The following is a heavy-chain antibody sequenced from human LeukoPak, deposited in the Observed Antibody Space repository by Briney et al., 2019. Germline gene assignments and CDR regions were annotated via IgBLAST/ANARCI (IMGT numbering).Heavy chain of an antibody. V-gene: IGHV4-59*08. CDR3: ARHGDYYGSGSRY. J-gene: IGHJ4*02. D-gene: IGHD3-10*01. CDR1: GGSISSYY. CDR2: IYYSGST. Sequence: PSETLSLTCTVSGGSISSYYWSWIRQPPGKGLEWIGNIYYSGSTNYNPSLKSRVTISVDTSKNQFSLKLSSATAADTAVYYCARHGDYYGSGSRYWGQGTLVTVSS.